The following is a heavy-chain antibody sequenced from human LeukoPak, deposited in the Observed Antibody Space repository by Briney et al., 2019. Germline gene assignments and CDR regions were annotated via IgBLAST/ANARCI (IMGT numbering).Heavy chain of an antibody. CDR3: AGAMGCSGDCYDAFDI. CDR1: VYTFTSYY. J-gene: IGHJ3*02. Sequence: GASVRVSCAASVYTFTSYYMHWVRHAPGQGLGWMGIINPSGGSTIYTQKFWGSVTLTTDISTSTLYMELRSLRSENTAVYYWAGAMGCSGDCYDAFDIWGQGTMVTVAS. CDR2: INPSGGST. D-gene: IGHD2-21*02. V-gene: IGHV1-46*01.